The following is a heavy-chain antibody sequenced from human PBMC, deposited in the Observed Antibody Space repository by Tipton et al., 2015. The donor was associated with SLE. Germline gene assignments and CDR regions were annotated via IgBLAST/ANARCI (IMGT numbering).Heavy chain of an antibody. Sequence: QLVQSGPEVKKPGASVTVSCKATGYTFTGYNMHWVRQAPGQGLEWMGWISTYNANTNYAQKFQGRVTMTTDTSTSTAYMELRSLRSDDTAIYYCARVRVDTAMGVFDFWGQGTLVTVSS. CDR2: ISTYNANT. CDR3: ARVRVDTAMGVFDF. CDR1: GYTFTGYN. D-gene: IGHD5-18*01. J-gene: IGHJ4*02. V-gene: IGHV1-18*01.